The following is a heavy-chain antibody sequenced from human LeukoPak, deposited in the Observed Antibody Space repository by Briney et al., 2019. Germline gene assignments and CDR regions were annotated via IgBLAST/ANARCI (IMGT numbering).Heavy chain of an antibody. Sequence: ASVKVSCKASGYTFTSYGISWVRQAPGQGLEWMGWISPYNDNTNYAQNFQGRVTLTTDTSTSTAYMELRGLRSDDTAVYFCARVTDAWDFWGQGTLITVSS. J-gene: IGHJ4*02. CDR3: ARVTDAWDF. CDR1: GYTFTSYG. CDR2: ISPYNDNT. D-gene: IGHD2-2*01. V-gene: IGHV1-18*01.